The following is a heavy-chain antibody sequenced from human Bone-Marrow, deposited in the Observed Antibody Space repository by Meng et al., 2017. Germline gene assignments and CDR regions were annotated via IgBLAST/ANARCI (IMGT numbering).Heavy chain of an antibody. Sequence: PLEESGPGLVKPSLTLSLACVFSGCSISSIDWWSWVRQPPGKGLEWIGEIYHGGDTNYNPSLKSRVTIAIDKSKNQFSLKLSSVTAADTAVYYCASWIYSCGWQWGQGALVTVSS. J-gene: IGHJ4*02. V-gene: IGHV4/OR15-8*02. CDR2: IYHGGDT. CDR1: GCSISSIDW. CDR3: ASWIYSCGWQ. D-gene: IGHD6-19*01.